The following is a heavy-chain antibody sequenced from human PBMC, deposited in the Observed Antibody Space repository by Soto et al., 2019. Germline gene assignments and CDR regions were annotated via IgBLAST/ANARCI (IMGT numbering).Heavy chain of an antibody. CDR1: GFTFSSYA. V-gene: IGHV3-23*01. Sequence: GGSLRLSCAASGFTFSSYAMSWVRQAPGKGLEWVSAISGSGGSTYYADSVKGRFTISRDNSKNTLYLQMNSLRAEDTAVYYCAKETLNFDWLLLGGYYFDYWGQGTLVTVSS. CDR3: AKETLNFDWLLLGGYYFDY. CDR2: ISGSGGST. D-gene: IGHD3-9*01. J-gene: IGHJ4*02.